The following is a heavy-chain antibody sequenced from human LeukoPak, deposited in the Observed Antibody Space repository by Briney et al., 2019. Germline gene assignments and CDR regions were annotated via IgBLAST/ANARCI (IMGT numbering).Heavy chain of an antibody. CDR3: AGSITRRDCSGGSCYHSGADY. CDR1: GGSISSYY. V-gene: IGHV4-59*08. D-gene: IGHD2-15*01. J-gene: IGHJ4*02. Sequence: TETLSLTCTVSGGSISSYYWSWIRQPPGKGLEWIGSIYYSGRTNYNPSLKSRVTISVDTSKNQFSLKLSSVTAADTAVHYCAGSITRRDCSGGSCYHSGADYWGQGTLVTVSS. CDR2: IYYSGRT.